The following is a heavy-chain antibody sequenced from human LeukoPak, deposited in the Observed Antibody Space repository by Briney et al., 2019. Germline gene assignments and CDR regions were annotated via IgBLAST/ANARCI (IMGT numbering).Heavy chain of an antibody. D-gene: IGHD3-22*01. CDR3: AKYYYDRSVGPFDY. V-gene: IGHV5-51*01. Sequence: GESLQISCKGSGYRFSEYWIGWVRQMPGKGLEWMGIIYPDDSDTRYSPSFQGQVTISADKSINTAYLQWSSLKASDTAMYYCAKYYYDRSVGPFDYWGQGTLVTVSS. J-gene: IGHJ4*02. CDR2: IYPDDSDT. CDR1: GYRFSEYW.